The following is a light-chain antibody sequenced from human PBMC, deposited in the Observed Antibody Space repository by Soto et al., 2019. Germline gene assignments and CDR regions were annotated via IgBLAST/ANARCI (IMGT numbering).Light chain of an antibody. CDR3: AAWDDSLSGRV. Sequence: QSVLTQPPSASGTPGQRVTISCSGSSSNIGSNYVYWYQQLPGTAPKLLIYRNNQRPSGVPDRFSGSKSGTSASLAFSGLRSEDEADYYCAAWDDSLSGRVFGGGTKLTAL. V-gene: IGLV1-47*01. CDR2: RNN. CDR1: SSNIGSNY. J-gene: IGLJ3*02.